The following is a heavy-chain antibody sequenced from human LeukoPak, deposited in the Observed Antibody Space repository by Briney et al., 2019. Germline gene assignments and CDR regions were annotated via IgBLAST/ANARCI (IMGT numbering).Heavy chain of an antibody. CDR1: GYSFTNYW. CDR2: IYPGDSDT. J-gene: IGHJ4*02. Sequence: GESLKISCKGSGYSFTNYWIGWVRQMPGKGLEWMAIIYPGDSDTRHSPSFQGQVTISADKSISTAYLQWSSLKASDTAMYYCARLDVASAGRVFDYWGQGTLVTVSS. D-gene: IGHD6-13*01. V-gene: IGHV5-51*01. CDR3: ARLDVASAGRVFDY.